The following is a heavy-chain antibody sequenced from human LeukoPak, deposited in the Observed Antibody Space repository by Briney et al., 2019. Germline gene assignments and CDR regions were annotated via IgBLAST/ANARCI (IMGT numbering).Heavy chain of an antibody. Sequence: SETLSLTCTVSGGHIGSYYWSWIRQPPGKGLEWIGYIYYDGSTNYNPSLKSRVTMSVDTSKKQFSLKVTSVTAADTAVYFCAGGGTYGAFDIWGQGTMVTVSS. CDR3: AGGGTYGAFDI. CDR2: IYYDGST. D-gene: IGHD3-16*01. CDR1: GGHIGSYY. V-gene: IGHV4-59*08. J-gene: IGHJ3*02.